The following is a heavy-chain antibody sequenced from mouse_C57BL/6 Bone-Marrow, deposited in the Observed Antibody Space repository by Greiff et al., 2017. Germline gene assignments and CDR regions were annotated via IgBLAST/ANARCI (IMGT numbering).Heavy chain of an antibody. Sequence: EVMLVESGGGLVKPGGSLKLSCAASGFTFSSYAMSWVRQTPEKRLEWVATISDGGSYTYYPDNVKGRFTISRDNAKNNLYLQMSHLKSEDAAMYCCASITTVVAPFAYWGQGTLVTVSA. V-gene: IGHV5-4*03. D-gene: IGHD1-1*01. J-gene: IGHJ3*01. CDR3: ASITTVVAPFAY. CDR2: ISDGGSYT. CDR1: GFTFSSYA.